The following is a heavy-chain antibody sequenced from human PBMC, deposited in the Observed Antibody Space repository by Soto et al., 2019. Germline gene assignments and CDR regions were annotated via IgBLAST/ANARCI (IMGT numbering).Heavy chain of an antibody. CDR1: GGTFSSYA. Sequence: ASVKVSCKASGGTFSSYAISWVRQAPGQGLEWMGGIIPIFGTANYAQRFQGRVTITADESTSTAYMELSSLRSEDTAVYYCARTFGVVTDYYYYGMDVWGQGTTVTVSS. D-gene: IGHD3-3*01. CDR3: ARTFGVVTDYYYYGMDV. V-gene: IGHV1-69*13. J-gene: IGHJ6*02. CDR2: IIPIFGTA.